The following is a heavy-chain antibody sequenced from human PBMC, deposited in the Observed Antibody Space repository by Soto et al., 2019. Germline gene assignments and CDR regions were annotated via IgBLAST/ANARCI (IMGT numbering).Heavy chain of an antibody. V-gene: IGHV3-13*01. Sequence: PGGTLRLSCAASGFTFRSYDMHWVRQATGKGLEWVSAIGTAVDTYYPGSVKGRFTISRENAKNSLYLQMNSLRAGDTAVYYCARGFRELEYDFWSGYIYGMDVWGQGTTVTVSS. CDR2: IGTAVDT. CDR3: ARGFRELEYDFWSGYIYGMDV. CDR1: GFTFRSYD. J-gene: IGHJ6*02. D-gene: IGHD3-3*01.